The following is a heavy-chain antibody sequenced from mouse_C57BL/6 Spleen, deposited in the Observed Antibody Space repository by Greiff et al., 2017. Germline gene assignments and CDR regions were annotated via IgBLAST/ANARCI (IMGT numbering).Heavy chain of an antibody. CDR3: ARQGSNYEYAMDY. CDR1: GFTFSSYG. J-gene: IGHJ4*01. Sequence: EVQGVESGGDLVKPGGSLKLSCAASGFTFSSYGMSWVRQTPDKRLEWVATLSSGGSYTYYPDSVKGRFTISRDNAKNTLYLQMSSLKSEDTAMYYCARQGSNYEYAMDYWGQGTSVTVSS. V-gene: IGHV5-6*01. D-gene: IGHD2-5*01. CDR2: LSSGGSYT.